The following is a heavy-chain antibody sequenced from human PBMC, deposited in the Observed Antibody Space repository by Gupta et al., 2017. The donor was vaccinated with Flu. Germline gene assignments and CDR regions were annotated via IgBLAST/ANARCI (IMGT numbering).Heavy chain of an antibody. Sequence: EVQLLESGGALVNRGGPLGLSCSSSGYLFTPLTFTWFRRAPGKGLEWVSSISSSSSYIYYADSVKGRFTVSRDNSKNSLYLHMNSVRVEDAAVYYCVRDWSTTWQRGNYFDYWGQGTLVSVSS. CDR2: ISSSSSYI. J-gene: IGHJ4*02. CDR1: GYLFTPLT. V-gene: IGHV3-21*02. CDR3: VRDWSTTWQRGNYFDY. D-gene: IGHD6-25*01.